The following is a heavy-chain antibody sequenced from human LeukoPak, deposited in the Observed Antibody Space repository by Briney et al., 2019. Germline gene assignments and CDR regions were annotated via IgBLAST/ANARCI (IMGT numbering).Heavy chain of an antibody. CDR1: GYTFTSYD. CDR2: MNPNSGNT. Sequence: ASVKVSCKASGYTFTSYDINWVRQATGHGLEWMGWMNPNSGNTGYAQKFQGRVTMTRNTSISTAYMELSSLRSEDTAVYYCARGSVADYYYYYYGMDVWGQGTTVTVSS. CDR3: ARGSVADYYYYYYGMDV. D-gene: IGHD6-19*01. V-gene: IGHV1-8*01. J-gene: IGHJ6*02.